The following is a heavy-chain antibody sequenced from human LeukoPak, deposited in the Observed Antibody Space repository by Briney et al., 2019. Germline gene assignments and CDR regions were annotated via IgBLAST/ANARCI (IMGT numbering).Heavy chain of an antibody. J-gene: IGHJ6*02. CDR2: INHSGST. V-gene: IGHV4-34*01. CDR3: AREGHYYYAMDV. Sequence: PSETLSLTCAVYGGSFNGYYWSWIRQPPGKGLEWIGEINHSGSTNYNPSLKSRVTISVDTSKNQFSLKLSSVTAADTAVYCCAREGHYYYAMDVWGQGTTVTVSS. CDR1: GGSFNGYY.